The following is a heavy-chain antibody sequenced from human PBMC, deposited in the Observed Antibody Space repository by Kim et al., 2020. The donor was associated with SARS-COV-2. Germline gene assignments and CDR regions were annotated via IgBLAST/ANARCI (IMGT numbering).Heavy chain of an antibody. Sequence: QKFQGRAPLTRDTTAGTAYMDMSSLRSEDTAVYYCARDTSAVATIKGFDYWGQGTLVTVSS. V-gene: IGHV1-3*01. D-gene: IGHD5-12*01. CDR3: ARDTSAVATIKGFDY. J-gene: IGHJ4*02.